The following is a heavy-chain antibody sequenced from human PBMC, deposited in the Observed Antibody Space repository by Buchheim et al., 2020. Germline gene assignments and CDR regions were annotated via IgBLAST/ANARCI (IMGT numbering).Heavy chain of an antibody. CDR1: GFTFSSYW. D-gene: IGHD3-10*01. V-gene: IGHV3-74*01. CDR3: ARALAIGVRGPSPEYYYGMDV. J-gene: IGHJ6*02. Sequence: EVQLVESGGGLVQPGGSLRLSCAASGFTFSSYWMHWVRQAPGKGLVWVSRINSDGSSTSYADSVKGRFTISRDNAKNTLYLQMNSLRAEDTAVYYCARALAIGVRGPSPEYYYGMDVWGQGTT. CDR2: INSDGSST.